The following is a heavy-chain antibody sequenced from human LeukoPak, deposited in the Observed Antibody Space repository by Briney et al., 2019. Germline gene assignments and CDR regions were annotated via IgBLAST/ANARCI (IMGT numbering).Heavy chain of an antibody. Sequence: GSVKVSCKVSGYTLTELSMHWVRQTPGKGLEWMGGFDSEEGETVFAQNFQGRVTMTEDTSTDTVYMELSRLGVEDSAVYYCATDNISTAYSPKYWGQGTLVTVSS. J-gene: IGHJ4*02. CDR2: FDSEEGET. V-gene: IGHV1-24*01. CDR1: GYTLTELS. D-gene: IGHD3-9*01. CDR3: ATDNISTAYSPKY.